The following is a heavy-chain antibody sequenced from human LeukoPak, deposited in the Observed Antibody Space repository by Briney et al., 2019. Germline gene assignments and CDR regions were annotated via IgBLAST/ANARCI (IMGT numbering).Heavy chain of an antibody. V-gene: IGHV3-23*01. CDR3: AKDWMQWPASPDY. Sequence: GGSLRLSCAASGFTFSSYAMSWVRQAPGKGLEWVSAISGSGGSTYYADSVKGRFTVSRDNSKNTLYLQMNSLRAEDTAVYYCAKDWMQWPASPDYWGQGTLVTVSS. CDR1: GFTFSSYA. J-gene: IGHJ4*02. CDR2: ISGSGGST. D-gene: IGHD6-19*01.